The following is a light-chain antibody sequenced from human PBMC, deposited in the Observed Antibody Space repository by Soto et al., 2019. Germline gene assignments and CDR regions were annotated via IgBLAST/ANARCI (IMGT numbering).Light chain of an antibody. CDR3: QQYYSYPPT. V-gene: IGKV1-8*01. Sequence: AIRMTHSPSSLSASTGDRVTITCRASQGISSYLAWYQQKPGKAPKLLIYAASTLQSGVPSRFSGSGSGTDFTLTISCLQSEDFATYYCQQYYSYPPTFGGGTRLEIK. CDR1: QGISSY. J-gene: IGKJ5*01. CDR2: AAS.